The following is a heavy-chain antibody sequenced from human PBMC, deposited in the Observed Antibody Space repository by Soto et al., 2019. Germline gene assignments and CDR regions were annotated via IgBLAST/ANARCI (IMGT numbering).Heavy chain of an antibody. J-gene: IGHJ6*02. CDR1: GFTFSTYT. V-gene: IGHV3-21*01. CDR2: ISSSSSFI. CDR3: ARPRGYSAYNTVDYYYHSMDV. D-gene: IGHD5-12*01. Sequence: EVQLVVSGGGLVKPGGSLRLSCAASGFTFSTYTSIWVRQAPGKGLEWVSSISSSSSFIYYADSVKGRFTISRDNAKNSLYLQLYSLRVEDTAVYYCARPRGYSAYNTVDYYYHSMDVWGQGTTVTVAS.